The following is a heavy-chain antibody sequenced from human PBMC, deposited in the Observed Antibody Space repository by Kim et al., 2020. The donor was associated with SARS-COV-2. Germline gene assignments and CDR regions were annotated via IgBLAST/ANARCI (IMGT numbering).Heavy chain of an antibody. Sequence: SETLSLTCAVTTASISSGSYYWGWIRQPPGKPLEWIGTIYYSGNTYYNPSLNSRLTLSIDTSKNQVSLQLKSMTAPDAAVYFCARQVRSGSYHAPFDY. V-gene: IGHV4-39*01. CDR2: IYYSGNT. J-gene: IGHJ4*01. CDR3: ARQVRSGSYHAPFDY. CDR1: TASISSGSYY. D-gene: IGHD3-3*01.